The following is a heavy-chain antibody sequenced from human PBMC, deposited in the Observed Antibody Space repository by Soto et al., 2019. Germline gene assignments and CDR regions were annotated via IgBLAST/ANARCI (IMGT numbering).Heavy chain of an antibody. V-gene: IGHV3-66*01. CDR3: ARDLTAYDAFDI. J-gene: IGHJ3*02. D-gene: IGHD3-16*01. Sequence: GGSLRLSCAASGFTVSSNYMSWVRQAPGKGLEWVSVIYSGGSTYYADSVKGRFTISRDNSKNTLYLQMNSLRAEDTAVYYCARDLTAYDAFDIWGQGTMVTVSS. CDR1: GFTVSSNY. CDR2: IYSGGST.